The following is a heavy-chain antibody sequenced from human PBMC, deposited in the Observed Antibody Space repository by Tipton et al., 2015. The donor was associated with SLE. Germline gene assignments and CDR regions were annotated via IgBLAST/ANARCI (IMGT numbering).Heavy chain of an antibody. Sequence: QLVQSGAEVKKPGSSVKVSCKVSGGTFGNYAIYWVRQAPGQGLKWMGGIIPIFGTSNSAQRFQGRITITADESTSTAYMELSSLRSGDSAVYYCARMMRTGLYAMDVWGQGTTVTVSS. V-gene: IGHV1-69*01. D-gene: IGHD3-10*01. CDR3: ARMMRTGLYAMDV. CDR2: IIPIFGTS. CDR1: GGTFGNYA. J-gene: IGHJ6*02.